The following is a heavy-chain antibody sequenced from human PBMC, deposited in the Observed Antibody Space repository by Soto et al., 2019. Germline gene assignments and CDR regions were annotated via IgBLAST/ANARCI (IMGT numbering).Heavy chain of an antibody. D-gene: IGHD6-19*01. CDR1: GFTLTRSA. V-gene: IGHV3-23*01. Sequence: QPWGSLRLSCAGSGFTLTRSAMSWFRQAPGKGMEWVSGISAGGGGTYYADPVKGRFTISRDISKNTVYLQTNGLRVEDTAVYYLAKNMGQWVGSFGYSGNGTVVT. CDR2: ISAGGGGT. J-gene: IGHJ4*01. CDR3: AKNMGQWVGSFGY.